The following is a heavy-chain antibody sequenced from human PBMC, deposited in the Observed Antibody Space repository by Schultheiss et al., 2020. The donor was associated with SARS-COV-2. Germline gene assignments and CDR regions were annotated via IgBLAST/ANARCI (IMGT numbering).Heavy chain of an antibody. V-gene: IGHV4-61*08. Sequence: SETLSLTCTVSGGSISSGDYYWSWIRQPPGKGLEWIGYIYYSGSTNYNPSLKSRVTISVDTSKNQFSLKLSSVTAADTAVYYCASSIWSGYLPTTWSWGQGTLVTVSS. D-gene: IGHD3-3*01. CDR3: ASSIWSGYLPTTWS. CDR1: GGSISSGDYY. J-gene: IGHJ4*02. CDR2: IYYSGST.